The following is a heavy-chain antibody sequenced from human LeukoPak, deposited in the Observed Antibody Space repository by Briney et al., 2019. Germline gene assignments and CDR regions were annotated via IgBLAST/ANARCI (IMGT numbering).Heavy chain of an antibody. CDR1: GFTFSTYA. CDR3: ARDRGQSYFDY. J-gene: IGHJ4*02. CDR2: ISGSGGST. D-gene: IGHD3-10*01. Sequence: GGSLRLSCAASGFTFSTYAMSWVRQAPGKGLEWVSGISGSGGSTYYADSVKGRFTISRDNSKNTLYLQLNSLRAEDTAMYYCARDRGQSYFDYWGQGTLVTVSS. V-gene: IGHV3-23*01.